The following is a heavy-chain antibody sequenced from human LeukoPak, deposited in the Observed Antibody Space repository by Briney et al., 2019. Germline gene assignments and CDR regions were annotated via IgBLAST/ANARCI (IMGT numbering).Heavy chain of an antibody. CDR3: ARSPTSWYFDY. V-gene: IGHV3-30*03. J-gene: IGHJ4*02. D-gene: IGHD2-2*01. CDR1: GFTFSSYG. CDR2: ISYDGSNK. Sequence: GGSLRLSCAASGFTFSSYGMSWVRQAPGKGLEWVAVISYDGSNKYYADSVKGRFTISRDNSKNTLYLQMNSLRPEDTSVYFCARSPTSWYFDYWGQGTLVTVSS.